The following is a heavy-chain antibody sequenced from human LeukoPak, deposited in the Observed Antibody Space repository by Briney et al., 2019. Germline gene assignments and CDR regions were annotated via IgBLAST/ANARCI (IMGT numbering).Heavy chain of an antibody. CDR1: GGSISGSSYY. CDR2: IYYSGST. Sequence: PSETLSLTCTVSGGSISGSSYYWGWLRQPPGKGLEWIGSIYYSGSTYYNPSLKSRVTISVDTSKNQFSLKLSSVTAADTAVYYCAREPGNNGDLDYWGQGTLVTVSS. J-gene: IGHJ4*02. CDR3: AREPGNNGDLDY. D-gene: IGHD4-17*01. V-gene: IGHV4-39*02.